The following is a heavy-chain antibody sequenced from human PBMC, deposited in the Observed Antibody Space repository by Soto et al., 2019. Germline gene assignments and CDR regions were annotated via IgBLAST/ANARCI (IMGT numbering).Heavy chain of an antibody. CDR1: GFTFSSYW. CDR2: IKQEGSEK. Sequence: GGSLRLSCAASGFTFSSYWMSWVRQAPGKGLEWVANIKQEGSEKYYMDSMKGRFTISRDNAKNSLFLQMNSLGAEDTALYYCARLFGSPTSYWYFDLWGRGTLVTVSS. V-gene: IGHV3-7*01. CDR3: ARLFGSPTSYWYFDL. D-gene: IGHD3-10*01. J-gene: IGHJ2*01.